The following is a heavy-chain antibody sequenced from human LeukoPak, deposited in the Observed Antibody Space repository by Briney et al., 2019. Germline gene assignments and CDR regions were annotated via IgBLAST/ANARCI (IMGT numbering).Heavy chain of an antibody. J-gene: IGHJ6*04. CDR2: ITSSSSII. Sequence: GGSLRLSCAASGFTFSSHSMNWVRQAPGKGLEWVSYITSSSSIIYYADSVKGRFTISRDNAKNSLYLQMNSLRAEDTAVYYCAELGITMIGGVWGKGTTVTISS. CDR1: GFTFSSHS. V-gene: IGHV3-48*04. CDR3: AELGITMIGGV. D-gene: IGHD3-10*02.